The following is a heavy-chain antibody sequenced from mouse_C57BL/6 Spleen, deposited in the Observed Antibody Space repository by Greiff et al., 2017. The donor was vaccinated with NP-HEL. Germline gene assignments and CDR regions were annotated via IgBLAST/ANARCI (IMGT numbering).Heavy chain of an antibody. CDR3: ARFHYGNYYAMDY. J-gene: IGHJ4*01. Sequence: VQLKESGPELVKPGASVKISCKASGYSFTGYYMNWVKQSPEKSLEWIGEINPSTGGTTYNQKFKAKATLTVDKSSSTAYMQLKSLTSEDSAVYYCARFHYGNYYAMDYWGQGTSVTVSS. CDR1: GYSFTGYY. CDR2: INPSTGGT. D-gene: IGHD2-1*01. V-gene: IGHV1-42*01.